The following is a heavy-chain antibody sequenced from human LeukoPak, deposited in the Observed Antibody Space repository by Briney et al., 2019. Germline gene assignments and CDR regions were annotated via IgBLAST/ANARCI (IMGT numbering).Heavy chain of an antibody. CDR2: INPNSGGT. Sequence: WASVKVSCKASGYTFTGYYMHWVRQAPGQGLEWMGWINPNSGGTNYAQKFQGRVTMTRDTSISTAYMELSRLRSDDTAVYYCATIVVVPAAIAGDAFDIWGQGTMVTVSS. CDR1: GYTFTGYY. CDR3: ATIVVVPAAIAGDAFDI. V-gene: IGHV1-2*02. D-gene: IGHD2-2*01. J-gene: IGHJ3*02.